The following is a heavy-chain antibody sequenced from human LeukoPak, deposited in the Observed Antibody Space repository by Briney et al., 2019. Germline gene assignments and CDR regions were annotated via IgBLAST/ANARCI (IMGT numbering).Heavy chain of an antibody. D-gene: IGHD2-2*01. J-gene: IGHJ4*02. V-gene: IGHV3-23*01. CDR1: GFTCSGYV. CDR2: ISGSGGTT. Sequence: TGVSLRLSCAASGFTCSGYVMRWVRQAPGKGLEWVLAISGSGGTTYYADSGRGRFTISRDNSKNTLYLQMNSLRAEDTAVYYCAKGPRVVPAATDYWGQGTLVTVSS. CDR3: AKGPRVVPAATDY.